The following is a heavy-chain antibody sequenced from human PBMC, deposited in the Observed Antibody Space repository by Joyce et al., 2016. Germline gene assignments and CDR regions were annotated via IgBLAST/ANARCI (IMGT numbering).Heavy chain of an antibody. CDR1: GFTFGDYA. CDR2: ISYDGNNK. V-gene: IGHV3-30-3*01. Sequence: QVQLVESGGGVVQPGRSLRLSCAASGFTFGDYALHWVRQAPGKGLQWVAVISYDGNNKYYADSVKGRFTRSRDNSKTTLYLQMNSLRTEDTAIYFCARGKGITVVTPRGGSFFDHWGQGTLVTVSS. CDR3: ARGKGITVVTPRGGSFFDH. D-gene: IGHD4-23*01. J-gene: IGHJ4*02.